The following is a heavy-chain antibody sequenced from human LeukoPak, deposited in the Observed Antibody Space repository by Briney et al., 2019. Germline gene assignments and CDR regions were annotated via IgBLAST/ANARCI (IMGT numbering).Heavy chain of an antibody. CDR1: GGSISSYY. CDR3: ARRITMVRGWKRNWFDP. Sequence: SETLSLTCTVSGGSISSYYWSWIRQPAGKGLEWIGRIYTSGSTNYNPSLKSRVTMSVDTSKNQFSLKLSSVTAADTAVYYCARRITMVRGWKRNWFDPWGQGTLVTVSS. CDR2: IYTSGST. V-gene: IGHV4-4*07. J-gene: IGHJ5*02. D-gene: IGHD3-10*01.